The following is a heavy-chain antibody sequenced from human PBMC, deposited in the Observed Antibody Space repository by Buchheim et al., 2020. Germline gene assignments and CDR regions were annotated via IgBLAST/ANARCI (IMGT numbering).Heavy chain of an antibody. D-gene: IGHD2-8*01. V-gene: IGHV4-39*07. CDR2: IYYSGST. Sequence: QMQLQESGPGLVKPSETLSLTCTASGDSVSSSSYYVAWVRQPPGEGLEWIGSIYYSGSTYYRPSLRSRVTISVDTSKNQFSLKLSSVTAADTAVYYCARVTGYFTIDYWGQGTL. J-gene: IGHJ4*02. CDR1: GDSVSSSSYY. CDR3: ARVTGYFTIDY.